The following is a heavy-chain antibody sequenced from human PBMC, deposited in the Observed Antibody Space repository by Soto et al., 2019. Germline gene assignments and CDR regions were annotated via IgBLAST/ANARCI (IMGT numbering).Heavy chain of an antibody. CDR2: ISLYSDGT. CDR3: ARVVPGAEAWFGP. J-gene: IGHJ5*02. V-gene: IGHV1-18*01. CDR1: GYTFSNYG. Sequence: ASVKISCKTSGYTFSNYGITWVRQAPGQPLEWLGWISLYSDGTNYAQKFQGRVSMTTDTSTTTAYMELRSLRSDDTAVYYCARVVPGAEAWFGPWGQGTLVTVSS. D-gene: IGHD2-2*01.